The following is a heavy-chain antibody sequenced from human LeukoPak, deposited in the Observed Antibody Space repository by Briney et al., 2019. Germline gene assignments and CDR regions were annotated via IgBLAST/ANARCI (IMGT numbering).Heavy chain of an antibody. CDR2: IRAGGDTT. Sequence: GGSLRPSCTASGFTFRTYAMIWVRQAPGKGLEWVSAIRAGGDTTVYADAVRGRFTISRDNSNNALYLQMNELRADDTAVYYCARDPNGDYIGAFDFRGQGTMVTVSS. V-gene: IGHV3-23*01. J-gene: IGHJ3*01. CDR3: ARDPNGDYIGAFDF. D-gene: IGHD4-17*01. CDR1: GFTFRTYA.